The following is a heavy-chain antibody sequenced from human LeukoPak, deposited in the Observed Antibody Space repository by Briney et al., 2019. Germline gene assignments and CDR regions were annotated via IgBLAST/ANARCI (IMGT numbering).Heavy chain of an antibody. V-gene: IGHV3-30-3*02. CDR3: VKDYQVGNSPAFGDY. D-gene: IGHD1-26*01. CDR2: ISYDGDNE. J-gene: IGHJ4*02. CDR1: GFIFGNFA. Sequence: GGSLRLSCAASGFIFGNFAMHWVRQAPGQGLARVAAISYDGDNEYYADSVKGRFTISRDNSRNTMYLQMNSLRVEDTAVYYCVKDYQVGNSPAFGDYWGQGTLVTISS.